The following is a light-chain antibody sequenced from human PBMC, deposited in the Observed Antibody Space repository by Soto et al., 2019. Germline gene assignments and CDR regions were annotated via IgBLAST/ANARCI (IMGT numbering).Light chain of an antibody. V-gene: IGKV3-15*01. J-gene: IGKJ1*01. CDR3: QQYTNWRT. CDR2: DAS. Sequence: EIVMTQSPATLSVSPGERATLSCRASQSVSSNLAWYQQTPGQAPRLLIYDASTRATGIPARFSGSGSGTEFTLTSRSLKSEDSAVYYCQQYTNWRTFGQGTKVDIK. CDR1: QSVSSN.